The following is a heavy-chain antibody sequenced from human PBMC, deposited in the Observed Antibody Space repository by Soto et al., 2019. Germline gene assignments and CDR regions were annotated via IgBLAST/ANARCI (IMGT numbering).Heavy chain of an antibody. Sequence: GGSLRLSCAASGFTFSSYWMSWVRQAPGKGLEWVANIKQDGSEKYYVDSVKGRFTISRDNAKNSLYLQMNSLRAEDTAVYYCARDSSGWRILPWFDPWGQGTLVTVSS. J-gene: IGHJ5*02. CDR1: GFTFSSYW. V-gene: IGHV3-7*01. CDR3: ARDSSGWRILPWFDP. CDR2: IKQDGSEK. D-gene: IGHD6-19*01.